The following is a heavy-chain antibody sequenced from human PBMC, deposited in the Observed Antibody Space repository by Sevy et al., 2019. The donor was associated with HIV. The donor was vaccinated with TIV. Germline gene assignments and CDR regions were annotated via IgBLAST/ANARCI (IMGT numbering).Heavy chain of an antibody. Sequence: GGSLRLSCAVSGFTFNNYAMSWVRQAPGKGLEWVSGISGSGVNTYYADSVKGRFTVSRDNSKNTLYLQMNSLRAEDTAVYYCAKDYSFGSSSVPLYYFDFWGQGTLVTVSS. CDR3: AKDYSFGSSSVPLYYFDF. J-gene: IGHJ4*02. D-gene: IGHD6-6*01. V-gene: IGHV3-23*01. CDR1: GFTFNNYA. CDR2: ISGSGVNT.